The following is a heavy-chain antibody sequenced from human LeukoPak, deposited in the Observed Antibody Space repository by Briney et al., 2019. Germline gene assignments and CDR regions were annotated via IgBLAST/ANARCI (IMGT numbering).Heavy chain of an antibody. CDR1: GYSFTDYY. V-gene: IGHV1-2*02. Sequence: ASVKVSCKASGYSFTDYYMHWVRQAPGQGLEWMGWINPNSGGTNYAQKFQGRVTMTRDTSISTAYMELNRLRSDDTAVYYCALWEIVHYAFDFWGQGTMVAVSS. D-gene: IGHD5-12*01. CDR2: INPNSGGT. CDR3: ALWEIVHYAFDF. J-gene: IGHJ3*01.